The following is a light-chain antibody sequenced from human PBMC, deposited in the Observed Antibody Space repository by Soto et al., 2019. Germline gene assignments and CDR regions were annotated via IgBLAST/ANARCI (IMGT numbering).Light chain of an antibody. CDR3: QQYNDWPLT. Sequence: EIVRTQSPVTLCVSPLEIATLSCRASQSVSSNLACYQQKPGQAPSLLIYGAFTRATGIPARFSGTGSGTEFTLTISSLQSEDFALYYCQQYNDWPLTFGQGTKVDIK. CDR1: QSVSSN. V-gene: IGKV3-15*01. CDR2: GAF. J-gene: IGKJ1*01.